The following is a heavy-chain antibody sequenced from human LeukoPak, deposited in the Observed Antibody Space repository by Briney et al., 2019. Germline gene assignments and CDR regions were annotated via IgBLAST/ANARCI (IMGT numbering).Heavy chain of an antibody. V-gene: IGHV3-11*04. CDR2: ISSSGSTI. D-gene: IGHD6-13*01. CDR3: ARFIAAPYYFDY. Sequence: PGGSLRLSCAASGFTFSDYYMSWIRQAPGKGLEWVSYISSSGSTIYYADSVKGRFTISRDNAKSSLYLQMNSLRAEDTAVYYCARFIAAPYYFDYWGRGTLVTVSS. CDR1: GFTFSDYY. J-gene: IGHJ4*02.